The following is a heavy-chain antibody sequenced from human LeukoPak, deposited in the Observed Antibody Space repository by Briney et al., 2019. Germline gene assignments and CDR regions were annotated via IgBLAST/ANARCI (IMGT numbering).Heavy chain of an antibody. Sequence: SETLSLTCAVSGDAISSYYWSWIRQSPEKGLEWIGQIYPSGSTNYNPSLKSRVTISIDTSKSQLSLRLTSVTTADTAMYYCARDSAGFYGRFDSWGQGTLV. J-gene: IGHJ4*02. CDR2: IYPSGST. CDR3: ARDSAGFYGRFDS. CDR1: GDAISSYY. D-gene: IGHD3-22*01. V-gene: IGHV4-59*01.